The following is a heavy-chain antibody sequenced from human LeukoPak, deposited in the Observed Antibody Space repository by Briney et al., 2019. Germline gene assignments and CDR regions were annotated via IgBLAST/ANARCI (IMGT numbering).Heavy chain of an antibody. V-gene: IGHV4-39*07. Sequence: SETLSLTRTVSGGSISSSSYYWGWIRQPPGKGLEWIGSIYYSGSTYYNPSLKSRVTISVDTSKNQFSLKLSSVTAADTAVYYCARDSLASIVVVPAATDYFDYWGQGTLVTVSS. CDR3: ARDSLASIVVVPAATDYFDY. D-gene: IGHD2-2*01. J-gene: IGHJ4*02. CDR2: IYYSGST. CDR1: GGSISSSSYY.